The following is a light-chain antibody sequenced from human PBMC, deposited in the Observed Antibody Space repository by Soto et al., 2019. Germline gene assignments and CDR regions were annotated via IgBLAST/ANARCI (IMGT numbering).Light chain of an antibody. J-gene: IGKJ5*01. CDR1: QSVSSN. CDR3: HQYKNWPHT. V-gene: IGKV3-15*01. Sequence: EIVMTQSPATLSVSPGERATLSCRASQSVSSNLAWYHQKPGQVPRLLIYGASTRATGIPARFSGSGSGTEFTLSISSLQSEDFAVYYCHQYKNWPHTFGQGTRLEMK. CDR2: GAS.